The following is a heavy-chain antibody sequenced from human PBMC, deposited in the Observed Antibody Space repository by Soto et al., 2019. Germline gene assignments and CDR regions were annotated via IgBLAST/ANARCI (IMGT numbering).Heavy chain of an antibody. CDR1: GFSFSNYA. CDR2: ITSVGYT. J-gene: IGHJ4*02. V-gene: IGHV3-23*01. Sequence: GGSLRLSCATSGFSFSNYAMSWVRQAPGKGLEWVAAITSVGYTYYVDSLKGRFTISRDNSKNTLYLQMNSLRAEDTAVYYCAKDLIDYSNSYFDYWGQGTLVTVSS. D-gene: IGHD4-4*01. CDR3: AKDLIDYSNSYFDY.